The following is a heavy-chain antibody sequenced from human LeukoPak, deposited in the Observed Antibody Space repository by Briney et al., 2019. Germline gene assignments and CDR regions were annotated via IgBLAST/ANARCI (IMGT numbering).Heavy chain of an antibody. Sequence: GGSLRLSCAASGFTFSSYSMNWVRQAPGKGLEWVSSISSSSSYIYYADSVKGRFTISRDSAQNSVDLQMNSLRAEDTAVYYCAKNFYGSGSYLEGRFDYWGQGTLVTVSS. CDR2: ISSSSSYI. J-gene: IGHJ4*02. V-gene: IGHV3-21*01. D-gene: IGHD3-10*01. CDR3: AKNFYGSGSYLEGRFDY. CDR1: GFTFSSYS.